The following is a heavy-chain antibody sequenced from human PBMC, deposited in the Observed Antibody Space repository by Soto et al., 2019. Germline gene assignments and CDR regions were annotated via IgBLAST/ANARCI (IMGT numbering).Heavy chain of an antibody. CDR3: ANYDILTGYQDY. CDR1: GYTFTSCY. Sequence: VASVKVPWNACGYTFTSCYMHWVRQAPGQGLEWMGWINPNSGGTNYAQKFQGRVTMTRDTSISTAYMELSSLRSDDTAVYYCANYDILTGYQDYWGQGTLVTVSS. V-gene: IGHV1-2*02. D-gene: IGHD3-9*01. CDR2: INPNSGGT. J-gene: IGHJ4*02.